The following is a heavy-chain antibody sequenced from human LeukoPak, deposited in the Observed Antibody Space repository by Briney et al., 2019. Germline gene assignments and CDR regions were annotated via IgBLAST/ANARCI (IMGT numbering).Heavy chain of an antibody. Sequence: PGGSLRLSCAASGFTFRDAAMYWVRQAPGKGLEWVSAISGSGTDTFYANSVKGRFTISRDNSKNTLYLQMNSLRAEDTAVYYCAKYYYDFWSGYPFGYYYYMDVWGKGTTVTVSS. CDR2: ISGSGTDT. CDR3: AKYYYDFWSGYPFGYYYYMDV. CDR1: GFTFRDAA. D-gene: IGHD3-3*01. J-gene: IGHJ6*03. V-gene: IGHV3-23*01.